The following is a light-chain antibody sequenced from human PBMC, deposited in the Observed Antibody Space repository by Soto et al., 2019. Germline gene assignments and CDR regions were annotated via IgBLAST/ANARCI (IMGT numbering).Light chain of an antibody. Sequence: HSVLTQPASVSGSPGQSITISCTGTSSDVGSFNLVSWYQQHPGRDPKLMISEVSKRPSGISIRFSGSKSGNTASLTISGLQAEDDADYYCCSYAGSTSWVFGSGTKLIVL. CDR1: SSDVGSFNL. CDR2: EVS. CDR3: CSYAGSTSWV. V-gene: IGLV2-23*02. J-gene: IGLJ3*02.